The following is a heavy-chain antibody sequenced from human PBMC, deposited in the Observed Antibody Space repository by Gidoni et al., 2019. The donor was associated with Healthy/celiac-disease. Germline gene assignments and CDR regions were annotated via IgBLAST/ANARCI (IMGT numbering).Heavy chain of an antibody. Sequence: EVQLVESGGGLVRPGGSLRLSCAASGFTFSSYSMKWVRQAPGKGLEWVSYISSSSSTISYADSVKGRFTISRDNAKNSLYLQMNSLRAEDTAVYYCAGSSGYSYGPIYYYYYGMDVWGQGTTVTVSS. V-gene: IGHV3-48*04. J-gene: IGHJ6*02. CDR2: ISSSSSTI. CDR1: GFTFSSYS. D-gene: IGHD5-18*01. CDR3: AGSSGYSYGPIYYYYYGMDV.